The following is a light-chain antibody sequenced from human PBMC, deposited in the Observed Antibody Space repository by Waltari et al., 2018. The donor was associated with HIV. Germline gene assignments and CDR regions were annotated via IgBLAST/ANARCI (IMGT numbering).Light chain of an antibody. CDR1: SSDGGIYNI. CDR3: CSYASSSAYVI. Sequence: QSAPTQPASVSGSPGQSITISCTGTSSDGGIYNIVSWYQQYPGKAPNIMIKQVSERPSGVSPRFSGSKSGNTASLTISGLQAEDEADYYCCSYASSSAYVIFGGGTKLIVL. J-gene: IGLJ2*01. V-gene: IGLV2-23*02. CDR2: QVS.